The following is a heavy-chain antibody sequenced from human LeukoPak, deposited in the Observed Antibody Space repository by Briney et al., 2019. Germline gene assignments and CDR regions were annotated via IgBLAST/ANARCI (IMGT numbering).Heavy chain of an antibody. CDR3: ARDGGYSYGYYYYGMDV. V-gene: IGHV3-53*01. CDR1: GFTVSSNY. D-gene: IGHD5-18*01. CDR2: IYSGGST. Sequence: GGSLRLSCAASGFTVSSNYMSWVRQAPGKGLEWVSVIYSGGSTYNADSVKGRFTISRDNSKNTLYLQMNSLRAEDTAVYYCARDGGYSYGYYYYGMDVWGKGTTVTVSS. J-gene: IGHJ6*04.